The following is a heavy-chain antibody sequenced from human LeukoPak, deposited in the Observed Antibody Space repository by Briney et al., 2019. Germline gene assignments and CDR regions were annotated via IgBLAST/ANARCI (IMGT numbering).Heavy chain of an antibody. Sequence: PGRSLRLSCAASGFTFSSYGMHWVRQAPGKGLEWVSSISSSSSYVYYADSVKGRFAISRDNAKNSLYLQMNSLRAEDTAVYYCASNIVVVPAAPGLDAFDIWGQGTMVTVSS. J-gene: IGHJ3*02. CDR2: ISSSSSYV. CDR1: GFTFSSYG. CDR3: ASNIVVVPAAPGLDAFDI. V-gene: IGHV3-21*01. D-gene: IGHD2-2*01.